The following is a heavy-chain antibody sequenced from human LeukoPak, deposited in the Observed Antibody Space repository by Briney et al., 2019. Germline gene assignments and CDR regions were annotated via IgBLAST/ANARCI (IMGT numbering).Heavy chain of an antibody. V-gene: IGHV4-30-4*01. D-gene: IGHD3-10*01. CDR1: GGSISSGDYY. Sequence: SETLSLTCTVSGGSISSGDYYWSWIRQPPGKGLEWIGYIYYSGSTYYNPSLKSRVIISVDTSKNQFSLKLSSVTAADTAVYYCAREVLGYGSGSHQATNWFDPWGQGTLVTVSS. CDR2: IYYSGST. CDR3: AREVLGYGSGSHQATNWFDP. J-gene: IGHJ5*02.